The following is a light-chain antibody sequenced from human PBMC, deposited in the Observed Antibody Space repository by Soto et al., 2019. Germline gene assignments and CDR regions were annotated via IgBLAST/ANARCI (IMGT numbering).Light chain of an antibody. V-gene: IGKV1-39*01. CDR1: QSIFNY. CDR3: QQSYSTPWT. CDR2: AAS. J-gene: IGKJ1*01. Sequence: DIQITQSPSSLSASIGDRVTVTCRASQSIFNYLNWYQQKPGKAPKLLIYAASSLQSGVPSRFSGSRSGTDFTLTISSLQPEDFATYYCQQSYSTPWTFGQGTKVEIK.